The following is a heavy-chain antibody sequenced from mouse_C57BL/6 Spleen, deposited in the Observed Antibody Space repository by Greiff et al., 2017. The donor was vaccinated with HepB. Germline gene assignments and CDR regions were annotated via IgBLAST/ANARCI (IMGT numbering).Heavy chain of an antibody. CDR2: INPYNGDT. D-gene: IGHD2-5*01. CDR1: GYSFTGYF. Sequence: VQLKESGPELVKPGDSVKISCKASGYSFTGYFMNWVMQSHGKSLEWIGRINPYNGDTFYNQKFKGKATLTVDKSSSTAHMELRSLTSEDSAVYYCARGRYSNLYYYAMDYWGQGTSVTVSS. V-gene: IGHV1-20*01. CDR3: ARGRYSNLYYYAMDY. J-gene: IGHJ4*01.